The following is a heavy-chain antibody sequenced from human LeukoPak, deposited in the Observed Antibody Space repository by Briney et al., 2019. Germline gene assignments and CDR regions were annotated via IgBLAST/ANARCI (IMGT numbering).Heavy chain of an antibody. D-gene: IGHD3-3*01. CDR2: ISSSSSYI. CDR1: GFTFSSYS. J-gene: IGHJ3*02. V-gene: IGHV3-21*01. CDR3: ARDPRKSDLEWSRIRQGAAFDI. Sequence: PGGSLRLSCAASGFTFSSYSMNWVRQAPGKGLEWVSSISSSSSYIYYADSVKGRFTISRDNAKNSLYLQMNSLRAEDTAVYYCARDPRKSDLEWSRIRQGAAFDIWGQGTMVTVSS.